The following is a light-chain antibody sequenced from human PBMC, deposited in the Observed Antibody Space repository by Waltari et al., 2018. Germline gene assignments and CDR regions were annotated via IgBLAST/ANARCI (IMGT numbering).Light chain of an antibody. CDR3: QQHGSLPAT. V-gene: IGKV3-20*01. Sequence: EIVLTQSPGTLSLSPGERVTLSCRASQSVNGRLVWYQQKPGQAPRLLIYGTSSRATGIPDRFSGSGSGTDFSLTINRLEPEDFAVYYCQQHGSLPATFGQGTKVEVK. J-gene: IGKJ1*01. CDR1: QSVNGR. CDR2: GTS.